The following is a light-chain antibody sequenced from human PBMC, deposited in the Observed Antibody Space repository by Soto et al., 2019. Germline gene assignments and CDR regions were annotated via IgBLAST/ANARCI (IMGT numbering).Light chain of an antibody. V-gene: IGLV2-8*01. Sequence: QSALTQPPSASGSLGQSVTISCTGTGTDVGAYNYVSWYQQHPGQAPKLIISEVNKRPSGVPDRFSGSKSGNTASLTVSGLQGEDEADYYCSSHAVTNMVFGRGTKVTVL. CDR2: EVN. CDR3: SSHAVTNMV. J-gene: IGLJ3*02. CDR1: GTDVGAYNY.